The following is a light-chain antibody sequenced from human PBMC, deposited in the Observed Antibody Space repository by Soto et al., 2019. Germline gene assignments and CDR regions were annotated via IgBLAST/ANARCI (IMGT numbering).Light chain of an antibody. CDR1: QSVSSSY. CDR3: QHYGTSSHT. V-gene: IGKV3-20*01. Sequence: EIVLTQSPGTLSLSPGERATLSCRASQSVSSSYLACYQQKPGQAPRLLIYGASSRATGIPERFSGSGSGTAFSLTISGLEHEDLAVYCCQHYGTSSHTFGPGNKLEIK. CDR2: GAS. J-gene: IGKJ2*01.